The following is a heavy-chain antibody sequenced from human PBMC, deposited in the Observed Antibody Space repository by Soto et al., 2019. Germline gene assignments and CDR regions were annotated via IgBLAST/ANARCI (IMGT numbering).Heavy chain of an antibody. Sequence: QLQLQESGPGLVKPSETLSLTCTVSGGSISSSDFYWGWLRQTPGKGLEFIGSMYYSGTTYYNPSLQCRVTISVDTSKNQFTLQLISVTAADTAVYYCAVVDSTGNGFDPWGEGALVTVSS. CDR1: GGSISSSDFY. CDR3: AVVDSTGNGFDP. D-gene: IGHD6-25*01. CDR2: MYYSGTT. J-gene: IGHJ5*02. V-gene: IGHV4-39*01.